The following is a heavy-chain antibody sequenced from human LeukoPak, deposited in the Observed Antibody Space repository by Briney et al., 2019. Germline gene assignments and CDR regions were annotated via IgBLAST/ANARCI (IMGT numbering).Heavy chain of an antibody. D-gene: IGHD3-22*01. CDR1: GYTFTSYD. J-gene: IGHJ4*02. CDR3: ARGQYYYDSSGYYYREDY. Sequence: ASVKVSCKASGYTFTSYDINWVRQATGQGLEWMGWMNPNSGNTGYAQKFQGRVTMTRNTSISTAYMELSSLRSEDTAVYYCARGQYYYDSSGYYYREDYWGQGTLVTVSS. CDR2: MNPNSGNT. V-gene: IGHV1-8*01.